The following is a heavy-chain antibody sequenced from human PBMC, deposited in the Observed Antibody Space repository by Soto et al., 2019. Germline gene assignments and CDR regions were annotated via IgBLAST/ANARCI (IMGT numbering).Heavy chain of an antibody. J-gene: IGHJ4*02. CDR1: GGSVSSSSFY. D-gene: IGHD1-1*01. Sequence: SEPLSLTCTVSGGSVSSSSFYWGCVRQPPGKGLEWIGSISYGGITYYVPSLRSRVTMCGDMSTNQVSLTLNSVTAADTALYFWGRQRRENGAYAQPLDSWGPGTLVNVSS. V-gene: IGHV4-39*01. CDR2: ISYGGIT. CDR3: GRQRRENGAYAQPLDS.